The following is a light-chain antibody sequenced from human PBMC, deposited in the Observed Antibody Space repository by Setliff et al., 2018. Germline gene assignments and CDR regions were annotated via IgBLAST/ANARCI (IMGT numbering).Light chain of an antibody. V-gene: IGLV2-11*01. Sequence: QSVLTQPRAVSGSPGQSVTISCTGTSSDVGRYNFVSWYQQHPGKAPKLMIYDVTKRPSGVPDRFSCSKSGNTASLTISGLQAEDEADYSCCSYADTYISVFGTGTKATVL. J-gene: IGLJ1*01. CDR3: CSYADTYISV. CDR1: SSDVGRYNF. CDR2: DVT.